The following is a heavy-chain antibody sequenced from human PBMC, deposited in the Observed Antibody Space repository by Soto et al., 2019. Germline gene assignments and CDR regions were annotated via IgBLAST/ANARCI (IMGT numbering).Heavy chain of an antibody. CDR3: TRKTPPTGMEV. D-gene: IGHD3-9*01. J-gene: IGHJ6*02. CDR2: IGSGGDT. V-gene: IGHV3-13*01. Sequence: VQLVESGGGLVQPGESLRLSCAASGFTLSSYDIHWVRQATGEGLAWVSGIGSGGDTHYADSVKGRFIISREDGKNSLYLQMNNLRVGDTAVYYCTRKTPPTGMEVWGQGATVTVSS. CDR1: GFTLSSYD.